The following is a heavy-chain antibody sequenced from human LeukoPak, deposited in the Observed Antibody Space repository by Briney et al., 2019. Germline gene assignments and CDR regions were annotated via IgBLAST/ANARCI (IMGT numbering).Heavy chain of an antibody. CDR3: AREGGYYDSSGYHHSGAFDI. J-gene: IGHJ3*02. CDR1: GFTFSSYS. Sequence: GGSLRLSCAASGFTFSSYSMNWVRQAPGKGLEWVAIISYDGSNKYSADSVKGRFTISRDISKNTLYLQMNGLRAEDTAVYYCAREGGYYDSSGYHHSGAFDIWGQGTMVTVSS. D-gene: IGHD3-22*01. V-gene: IGHV3-30*03. CDR2: ISYDGSNK.